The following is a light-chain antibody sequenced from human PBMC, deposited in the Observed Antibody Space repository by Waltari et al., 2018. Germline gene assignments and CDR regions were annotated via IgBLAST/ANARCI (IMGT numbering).Light chain of an antibody. V-gene: IGLV1-47*01. J-gene: IGLJ3*02. CDR2: RIY. CDR1: RSNIGNHY. CDR3: AAWDDRLSVWV. Sequence: QSVLTQPPSASGTPGQRVTIPCSGGRSNIGNHYVFWYQQFPGTAPKLRIYRIYQRTSGVPDRFSGSKSGTSASLAISGLRSEDEADYYCAAWDDRLSVWVFGGGTKLTVL.